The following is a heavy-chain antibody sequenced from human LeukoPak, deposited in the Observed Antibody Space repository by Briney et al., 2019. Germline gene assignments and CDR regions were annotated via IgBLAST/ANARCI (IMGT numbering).Heavy chain of an antibody. V-gene: IGHV7-4-1*02. Sequence: ASVKVSCTASGYTFTNYAMNWVRQAPGQGPGWMGWINTDTGNPTYAQGFTRRLVFSLDTSASTAYLQISSLKAEDTAVYYCARTLFGDQYQLLHNWFDPWGQGTLVTVSS. J-gene: IGHJ5*02. CDR3: ARTLFGDQYQLLHNWFDP. D-gene: IGHD2-2*01. CDR1: GYTFTNYA. CDR2: INTDTGNP.